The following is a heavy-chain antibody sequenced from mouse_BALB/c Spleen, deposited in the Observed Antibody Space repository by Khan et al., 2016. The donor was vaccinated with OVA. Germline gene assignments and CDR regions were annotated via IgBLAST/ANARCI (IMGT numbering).Heavy chain of an antibody. D-gene: IGHD2-14*01. J-gene: IGHJ4*01. CDR3: ARAYYRYDGYYAMDY. CDR2: IWGGGGT. CDR1: GFSLSRYN. Sequence: QVQLKESGPGLVAPSQSLSITCTVSGFSLSRYNIHWVRQPPGKGLEWLGMIWGGGGTDYNSTLKSRLSTSKDNSKSQVFLKMNSLQTDDSAMYYSARAYYRYDGYYAMDYWGQGTSVTVSS. V-gene: IGHV2-6-4*01.